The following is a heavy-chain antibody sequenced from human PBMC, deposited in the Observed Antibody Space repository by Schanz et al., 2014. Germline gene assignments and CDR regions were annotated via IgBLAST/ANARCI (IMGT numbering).Heavy chain of an antibody. V-gene: IGHV3-9*01. Sequence: VQLVESGGGLVQPGRSLRLSCAASGFPFNEYGMLWVRQAPGKGLEWVSGMSWNAGSLGYGDSVKGRFTISRDNAKNSLYLQMNSLRAEDTALYYCAKDGIMVQGVIWERYFDSWGQGTLVTVSS. CDR2: MSWNAGSL. D-gene: IGHD3-10*01. J-gene: IGHJ4*02. CDR1: GFPFNEYG. CDR3: AKDGIMVQGVIWERYFDS.